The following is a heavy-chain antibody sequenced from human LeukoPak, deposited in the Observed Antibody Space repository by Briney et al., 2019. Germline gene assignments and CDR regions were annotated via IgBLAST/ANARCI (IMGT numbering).Heavy chain of an antibody. J-gene: IGHJ6*03. CDR2: IGIDSGNT. CDR1: GFPFIEYS. Sequence: GGSLRLSCTASGFPFIEYSMNWVRQAPGKGLEWISYIGIDSGNTKYADSVRGRFTISRDNSKNTLYLQMNSLRAEDTAVYYCARDAYSSSSDRYYYYMDVWGKGTTVTVSS. V-gene: IGHV3-48*01. CDR3: ARDAYSSSSDRYYYYMDV. D-gene: IGHD6-6*01.